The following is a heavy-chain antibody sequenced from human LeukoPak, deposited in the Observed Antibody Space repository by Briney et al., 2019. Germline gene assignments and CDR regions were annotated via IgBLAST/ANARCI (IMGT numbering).Heavy chain of an antibody. CDR1: GYTFSTYW. V-gene: IGHV5-51*01. J-gene: IGHJ4*02. D-gene: IGHD3-16*01. CDR2: IYASDSST. CDR3: ARSYYHYLWERGAYFDH. Sequence: GESLKISCKGSGYTFSTYWIGWVRQMPGKGLECMGIIYASDSSTRYSPSFRGQVTISADKSINTAYLQWGSLKASDTAIYYCARSYYHYLWERGAYFDHWGQGTLVTVSS.